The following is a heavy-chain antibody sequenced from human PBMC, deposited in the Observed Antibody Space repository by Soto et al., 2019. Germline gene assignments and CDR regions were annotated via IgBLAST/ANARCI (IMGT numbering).Heavy chain of an antibody. V-gene: IGHV3-30-3*01. CDR2: ISYDGSNK. CDR1: GCTFSSYA. D-gene: IGHD3-22*01. Sequence: QVQLVESGGGVVQPGRSLRLSCAASGCTFSSYAMHWVRQAPGKGLEWVAVISYDGSNKYYADSVKGRFTISRDNSKNTLYLQMNSLRAEDTAVYYCARAHGTMIVQNNWFDPWGQGTLVTVSS. CDR3: ARAHGTMIVQNNWFDP. J-gene: IGHJ5*02.